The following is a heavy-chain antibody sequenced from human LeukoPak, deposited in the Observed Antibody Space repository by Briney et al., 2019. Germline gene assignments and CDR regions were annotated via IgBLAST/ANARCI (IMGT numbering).Heavy chain of an antibody. Sequence: SETLSLTCTVSGGSISSGDYYWSWIRQPPGKGLEWIGYIYNSGSTYYNPSLKSRVTISVDTSKNQFSLKLGSVTAADTAVYYCARDRRSLYDFWSGYYMGGYFDYWGQGTLVTVSS. CDR1: GGSISSGDYY. D-gene: IGHD3-3*01. CDR3: ARDRRSLYDFWSGYYMGGYFDY. V-gene: IGHV4-30-4*08. J-gene: IGHJ4*02. CDR2: IYNSGST.